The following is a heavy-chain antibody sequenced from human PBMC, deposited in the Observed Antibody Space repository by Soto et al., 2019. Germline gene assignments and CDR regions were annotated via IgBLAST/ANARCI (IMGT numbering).Heavy chain of an antibody. CDR1: GGSISSYY. D-gene: IGHD6-13*01. V-gene: IGHV4-59*01. J-gene: IGHJ4*02. Sequence: QEQLQESGPGLVKPSETLSLTCTVSGGSISSYYWSWIRQPPGKGLEWIGYIYYSGSTNYNPSLKSRVTISVDTSKNQFSLKLSSVTAADTAVYYCARSVFLAAAGILYFDYWGQGTLVTVSS. CDR2: IYYSGST. CDR3: ARSVFLAAAGILYFDY.